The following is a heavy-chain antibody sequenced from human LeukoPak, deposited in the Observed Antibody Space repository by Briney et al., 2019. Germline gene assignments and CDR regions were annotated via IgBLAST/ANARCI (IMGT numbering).Heavy chain of an antibody. CDR2: INPNSGGT. Sequence: ASVKVSCKASGYTFTGYYMHWVRQAPGQGLEWMGWINPNSGGTNYAQKFQGRVTMTRDTSISTAYTELSRLRSDDTAVYYCARDEITMIVVMAFDIWGQGTMVTVSS. D-gene: IGHD3-22*01. J-gene: IGHJ3*02. V-gene: IGHV1-2*02. CDR3: ARDEITMIVVMAFDI. CDR1: GYTFTGYY.